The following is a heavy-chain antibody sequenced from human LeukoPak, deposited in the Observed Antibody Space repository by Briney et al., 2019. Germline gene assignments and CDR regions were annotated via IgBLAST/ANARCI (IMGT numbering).Heavy chain of an antibody. J-gene: IGHJ4*02. V-gene: IGHV3-53*01. CDR2: FYSGGST. Sequence: PGGSLRLSCAASGFTFSSYAMSWVRQAPGKGLEWVSIFYSGGSTYYADSVKGRFTISRDNAKNTLYLQMNSLRVEDTAAYYCARGGTSWFDYWGQGTLVTVSS. D-gene: IGHD2-2*01. CDR1: GFTFSSYA. CDR3: ARGGTSWFDY.